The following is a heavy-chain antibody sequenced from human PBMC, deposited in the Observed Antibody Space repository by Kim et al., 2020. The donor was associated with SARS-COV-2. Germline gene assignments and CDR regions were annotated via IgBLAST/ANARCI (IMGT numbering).Heavy chain of an antibody. CDR1: GFTVSSNY. CDR3: ARDYPGRDGYDSLYGMDV. Sequence: GGSLRLSCAASGFTVSSNYMSWVRQAPGKGLEWVSVIYSGGSTYYADSVKGRFTISRDNSKNTLYLQMNSLRAEDTAVYYCARDYPGRDGYDSLYGMDVWGQGATVTVSS. CDR2: IYSGGST. V-gene: IGHV3-53*01. D-gene: IGHD5-12*01. J-gene: IGHJ6*02.